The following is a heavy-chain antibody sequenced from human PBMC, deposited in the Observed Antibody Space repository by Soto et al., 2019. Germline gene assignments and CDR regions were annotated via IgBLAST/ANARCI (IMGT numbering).Heavy chain of an antibody. Sequence: QEQLQESGPGLVKPSETLSLTCTLSGGSISSFYWSWIRQPPGKGLEWIGHIYHSGSANYNPSLKSRVTLSVDTSQHPFSLTMSSVTAADTAVYFCARDRSAGGLDSWGQGTLVTVSS. CDR1: GGSISSFY. D-gene: IGHD6-25*01. CDR2: IYHSGSA. V-gene: IGHV4-59*01. J-gene: IGHJ4*02. CDR3: ARDRSAGGLDS.